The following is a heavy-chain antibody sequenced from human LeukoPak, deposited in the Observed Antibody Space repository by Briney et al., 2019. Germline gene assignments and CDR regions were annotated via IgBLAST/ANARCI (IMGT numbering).Heavy chain of an antibody. Sequence: GGSLRLSCAASGFTFSSYAMHWVRQAPGKGLEWLAFISWDGNVKYCADSVEGRFTISRDSPKNTLFLQMNSLRAEDTAVYYCARDLSTRYSIDYWGQGTLVTVSS. CDR1: GFTFSSYA. CDR3: ARDLSTRYSIDY. V-gene: IGHV3-30*04. CDR2: ISWDGNVK. D-gene: IGHD1-14*01. J-gene: IGHJ4*02.